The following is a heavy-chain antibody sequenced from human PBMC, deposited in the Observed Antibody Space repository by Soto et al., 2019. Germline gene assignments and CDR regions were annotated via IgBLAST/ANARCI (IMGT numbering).Heavy chain of an antibody. CDR1: VDSISTYY. CDR2: IDASGNT. Sequence: PSETLSLTCTVSVDSISTYYWSWIRRPAGKGLEWIGRIDASGNTNYTPSRKSRVTMSADTSKKQFSLKLTSVTAADTAVHYCARYSNNWFQTEGRDVWGQGTTVTVSS. J-gene: IGHJ6*02. D-gene: IGHD1-20*01. V-gene: IGHV4-4*07. CDR3: ARYSNNWFQTEGRDV.